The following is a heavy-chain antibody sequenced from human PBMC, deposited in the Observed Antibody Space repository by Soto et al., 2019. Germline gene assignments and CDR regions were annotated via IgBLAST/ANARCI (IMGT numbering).Heavy chain of an antibody. D-gene: IGHD3-22*01. CDR3: TLTIVVPNDAEYFQH. CDR2: IWYDGSNK. Sequence: GGFLRLSCAASGFTFSSYGMHWVRQAPGKGLEWVAVIWYDGSNKYYADSVKGRFTISRDNSKNTLYLQMNSLRAEDTAVYYCTLTIVVPNDAEYFQHWGQGTLVTVSS. J-gene: IGHJ1*01. CDR1: GFTFSSYG. V-gene: IGHV3-33*01.